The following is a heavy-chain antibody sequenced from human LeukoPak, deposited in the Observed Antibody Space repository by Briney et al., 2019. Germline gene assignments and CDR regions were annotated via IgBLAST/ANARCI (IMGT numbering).Heavy chain of an antibody. CDR1: GFTFDDYA. Sequence: GGSLRLSCAASGFTFDDYAMHWVRQAPGKRLEWVSRIAGDGIRTYYADSVKGRFTISRDNSKNSLYLHMNSLRTEDTALYYCAKEGPIAVAGYFDYWGQGTLVTVSS. J-gene: IGHJ4*02. CDR2: IAGDGIRT. D-gene: IGHD6-19*01. CDR3: AKEGPIAVAGYFDY. V-gene: IGHV3-43*02.